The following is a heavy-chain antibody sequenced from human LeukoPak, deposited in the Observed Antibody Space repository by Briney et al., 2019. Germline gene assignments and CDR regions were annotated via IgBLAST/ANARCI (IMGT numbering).Heavy chain of an antibody. CDR1: GFTFSSYG. D-gene: IGHD1-14*01. V-gene: IGHV3-30*02. CDR2: IRYDGSNK. Sequence: PGGSLRLSCAASGFTFSSYGMHWVRQAPGKGLEWVAFIRYDGSNKYYADSVKGRFTISRDNSKNTLCLQMNSLRAEDTAVYYCAKDRNDEFDYWGQGTLVTVSS. CDR3: AKDRNDEFDY. J-gene: IGHJ4*02.